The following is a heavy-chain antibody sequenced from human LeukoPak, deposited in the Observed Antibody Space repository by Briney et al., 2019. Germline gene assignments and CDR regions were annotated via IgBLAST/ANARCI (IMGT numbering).Heavy chain of an antibody. V-gene: IGHV3-23*01. J-gene: IGHJ4*02. CDR2: IDGPTFRT. Sequence: HPGGSLRLSCAASGFTFSNYAMHWVRQAPEKGLEWVSTIDGPTFRTHYADSVMGRFTISRDNSKNTLFLQMNSLRAEDTAVYFCTTWVGAHFDFWGQGTLVTVSS. D-gene: IGHD1-26*01. CDR3: TTWVGAHFDF. CDR1: GFTFSNYA.